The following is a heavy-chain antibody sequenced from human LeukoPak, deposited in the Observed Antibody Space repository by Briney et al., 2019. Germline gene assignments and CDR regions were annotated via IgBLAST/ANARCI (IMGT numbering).Heavy chain of an antibody. V-gene: IGHV3-21*01. CDR2: ISSSSSYI. Sequence: GGSLRLSCAASGFTFSSYSMNWVRQAPGKGLEWVSSISSSSSYIYYADSVKGRFTISRDNSKNTLYLQMNSLRDEDTALYYCARDSSSWFGLFDYWGQGTLVTVSS. CDR1: GFTFSSYS. CDR3: ARDSSSWFGLFDY. J-gene: IGHJ4*02. D-gene: IGHD6-13*01.